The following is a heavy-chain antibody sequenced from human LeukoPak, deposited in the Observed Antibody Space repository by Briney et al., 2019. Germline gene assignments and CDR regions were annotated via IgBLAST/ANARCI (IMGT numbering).Heavy chain of an antibody. CDR2: TNLHGTTV. D-gene: IGHD5-18*01. V-gene: IGHV3-74*01. J-gene: IGHJ4*02. Sequence: PGGSLRLSCAVSGLSFSNYWMHWVRQAPGKGLVWVARTNLHGTTVDYADSVKGRFTISRDNAKNTLFLQMNSLRAEDTAVYYCASGYTYVRLVDHWGQGTLVTVSS. CDR1: GLSFSNYW. CDR3: ASGYTYVRLVDH.